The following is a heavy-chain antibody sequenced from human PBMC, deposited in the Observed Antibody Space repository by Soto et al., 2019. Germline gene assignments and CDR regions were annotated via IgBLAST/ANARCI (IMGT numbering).Heavy chain of an antibody. CDR3: ASLVPAALLY. J-gene: IGHJ4*02. CDR1: GGSITSNNW. V-gene: IGHV4-4*02. D-gene: IGHD2-2*01. CDR2: IPHSGSP. Sequence: QVQLQESPPGLVKPSGTLSPTCAVSGGSITSNNWWTWVRQPPGKGLEWIGEIPHSGSPKYNPSLRSRVTISLDKSKNLSSLKLTSVTPANTAVYYGASLVPAALLYWGQGTLVTISS.